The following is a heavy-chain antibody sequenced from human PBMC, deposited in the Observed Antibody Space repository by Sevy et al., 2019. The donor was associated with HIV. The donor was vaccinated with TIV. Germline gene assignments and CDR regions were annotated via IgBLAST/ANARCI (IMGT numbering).Heavy chain of an antibody. CDR3: ARAITIFGLTIMLDP. V-gene: IGHV6-1*01. CDR1: GDSVSGDSVA. D-gene: IGHD3-3*01. Sequence: SQTLSLTCAISGDSVSGDSVACNWIRQSPSRGLEWLGRTYYRSKWYNDYALSVKGRILVSTDTSKNQVSLQLNSVTPEDTAVYYCARAITIFGLTIMLDPWGQGTLVTVSS. J-gene: IGHJ5*02. CDR2: TYYRSKWYN.